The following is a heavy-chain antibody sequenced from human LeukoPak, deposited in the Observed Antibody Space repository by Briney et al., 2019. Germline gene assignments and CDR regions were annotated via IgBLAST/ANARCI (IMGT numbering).Heavy chain of an antibody. V-gene: IGHV3-7*01. Sequence: TGGSLRLSCAASGFSFITYWMSWVRQAPGKGPEWVANIKQDGSEKYYVDSAKGRFTISRDNAKNSLYLQMNSLRAEDTAVYYCATDLGSSRPNFWGQGILVTVSS. CDR2: IKQDGSEK. D-gene: IGHD6-13*01. CDR3: ATDLGSSRPNF. J-gene: IGHJ4*02. CDR1: GFSFITYW.